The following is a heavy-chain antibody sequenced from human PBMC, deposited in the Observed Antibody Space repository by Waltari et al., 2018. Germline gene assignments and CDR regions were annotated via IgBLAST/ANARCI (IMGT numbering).Heavy chain of an antibody. J-gene: IGHJ4*02. CDR3: ASAGGYSGYDQYYFDY. D-gene: IGHD5-12*01. V-gene: IGHV4-59*01. CDR2: IYYSGST. Sequence: QVQLQESGPGLVKPSETLSLTCTVSGGSISSYYWSWIRQPPGKGLEWIGYIYYSGSTNYNPSLKSRVTISVDTSKNQFSLKLSSVTAADTAVYYCASAGGYSGYDQYYFDYWGQGTLVTVSS. CDR1: GGSISSYY.